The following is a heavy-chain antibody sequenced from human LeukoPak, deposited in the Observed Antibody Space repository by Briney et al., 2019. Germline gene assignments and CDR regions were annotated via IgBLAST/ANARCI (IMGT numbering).Heavy chain of an antibody. J-gene: IGHJ4*02. V-gene: IGHV1-46*01. CDR3: ARDLWFGESYYFDY. CDR2: INPSGGST. Sequence: ASVKVSCKASGYTFTSYYMHWVRQAPGQGLEWMGIINPSGGSTSYAQKFQGRVTMTRDTSISTAYMELSRLRSDDTAVYYCARDLWFGESYYFDYWGQGTLVTVSS. CDR1: GYTFTSYY. D-gene: IGHD3-10*01.